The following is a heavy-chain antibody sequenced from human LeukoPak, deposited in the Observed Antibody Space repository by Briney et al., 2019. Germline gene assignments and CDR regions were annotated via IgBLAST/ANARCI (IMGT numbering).Heavy chain of an antibody. Sequence: SQTLSLTCAISGDSVSSNSAAWNWIRESPSRGLEWLGRTYYRSKWYNDYAVSVKSRITINPDTSKNQFSLQLNSVTPEDAAVYYCARGGLRYSSGWYASGYFHAFDIWGQGTMVTVSS. CDR1: GDSVSSNSAA. CDR2: TYYRSKWYN. V-gene: IGHV6-1*01. D-gene: IGHD6-19*01. CDR3: ARGGLRYSSGWYASGYFHAFDI. J-gene: IGHJ3*02.